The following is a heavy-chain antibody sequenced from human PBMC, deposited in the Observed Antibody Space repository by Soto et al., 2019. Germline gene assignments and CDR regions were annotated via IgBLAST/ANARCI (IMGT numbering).Heavy chain of an antibody. Sequence: QVQLQESGPGLVKPSGTLSLTCAVSGGSISSSNWWSWVRQPPGKGLEWIGEIYHSGSTNYNPSLKSRVTISVDKSKNQFSLKLSSVTAADTAVYYCARKGYDILTGYYYYFDYWGQGTLVTVSS. J-gene: IGHJ4*02. D-gene: IGHD3-9*01. CDR3: ARKGYDILTGYYYYFDY. CDR1: GGSISSSNW. CDR2: IYHSGST. V-gene: IGHV4-4*02.